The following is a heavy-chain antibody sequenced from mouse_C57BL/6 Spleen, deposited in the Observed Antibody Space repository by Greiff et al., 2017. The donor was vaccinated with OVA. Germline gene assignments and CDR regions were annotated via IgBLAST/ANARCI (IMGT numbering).Heavy chain of an antibody. Sequence: QVQLQQPGAELVKPGASVKLSCKASGYTFTSYWMQWVKQRPGQGLEWIGEIDPSDSYTNYNQKFKGKATLTVDTSSSTAYMQLSSLTSEDSAVYYCARSRGYGNYDYWGQGTTLTVSS. CDR3: ARSRGYGNYDY. V-gene: IGHV1-50*01. CDR1: GYTFTSYW. D-gene: IGHD2-10*02. J-gene: IGHJ2*01. CDR2: IDPSDSYT.